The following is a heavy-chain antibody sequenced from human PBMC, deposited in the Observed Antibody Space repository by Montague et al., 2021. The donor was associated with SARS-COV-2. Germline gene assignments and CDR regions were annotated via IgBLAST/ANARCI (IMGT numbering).Heavy chain of an antibody. Sequence: PALVKPTQTLTLTCTFSGFSLSTSGVGVGWIRQPPGKALEWLALIYWDDDKRSSPSLKSRLTITKDTSKNQVVLTMTNMDPVDTATYYGAHRRSIVAGPYVDYWGQGNLDTVSS. CDR3: AHRRSIVAGPYVDY. V-gene: IGHV2-5*02. D-gene: IGHD1-26*01. CDR2: IYWDDDK. J-gene: IGHJ4*02. CDR1: GFSLSTSGVG.